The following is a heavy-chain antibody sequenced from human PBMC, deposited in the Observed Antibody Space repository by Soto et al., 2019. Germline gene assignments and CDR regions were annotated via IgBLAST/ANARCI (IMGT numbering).Heavy chain of an antibody. CDR2: IKDDGSEK. Sequence: EVQLVESGGGLVQPGGSLRLSCLASEFTFNTHWMNWVRQAPGRGLEWVANIKDDGSEKNYVDSVKGRFTISRDNAKNSLYLQMNSLRGEDTAVYFCAGDWGTPGRGSAVGYYYHYGMDVWGQGTTVTVSS. CDR1: EFTFNTHW. V-gene: IGHV3-7*05. J-gene: IGHJ6*02. CDR3: AGDWGTPGRGSAVGYYYHYGMDV. D-gene: IGHD6-19*01.